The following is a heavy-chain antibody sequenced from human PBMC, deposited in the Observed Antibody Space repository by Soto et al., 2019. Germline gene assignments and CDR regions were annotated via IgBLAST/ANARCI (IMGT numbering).Heavy chain of an antibody. CDR1: GFTFSSYS. Sequence: EVQLVESGGGLVQPGGSLRLSCVASGFTFSSYSMNWVRQAPGKGLEWVSYISSSSSTIYYADSVKGRFTISRDNAKNSLYLQMNSLRGEDTAVYYCARVTMYCSGGSCWYYYYMDVWGKGTTVTVSS. D-gene: IGHD2-15*01. V-gene: IGHV3-48*01. CDR2: ISSSSSTI. CDR3: ARVTMYCSGGSCWYYYYMDV. J-gene: IGHJ6*03.